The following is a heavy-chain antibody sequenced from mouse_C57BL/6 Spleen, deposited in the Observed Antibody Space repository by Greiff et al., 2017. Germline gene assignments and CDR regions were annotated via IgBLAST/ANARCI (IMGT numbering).Heavy chain of an antibody. CDR2: IDPETGGT. D-gene: IGHD1-1*01. CDR1: GYTFTDYE. Sequence: QVQLQQSGAELVRPGASVTLSCKASGYTFTDYEMHWVKQTPVHSLEWIGAIDPETGGTAYNQKFKGKAILTADKSSSTAYMELRSLTSEDSAVYYCTRNHYYGSSYPFAYWGQGTLVTVSA. CDR3: TRNHYYGSSYPFAY. J-gene: IGHJ3*01. V-gene: IGHV1-15*01.